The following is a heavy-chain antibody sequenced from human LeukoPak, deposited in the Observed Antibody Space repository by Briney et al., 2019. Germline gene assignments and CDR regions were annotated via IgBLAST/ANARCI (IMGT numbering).Heavy chain of an antibody. CDR1: GFTFSSYA. CDR3: ARDRRDGYNLLDY. CDR2: ISGSGGNT. J-gene: IGHJ4*02. V-gene: IGHV3-23*01. Sequence: PGGSLRLSCAASGFTFSSYAMNWVRQAPGKGLEWVSAISGSGGNTYYADSVKGRFTISRDNSKNTLYLQMNSLRSEDTGVYYCARDRRDGYNLLDYWGQGTLVTVSS. D-gene: IGHD5-24*01.